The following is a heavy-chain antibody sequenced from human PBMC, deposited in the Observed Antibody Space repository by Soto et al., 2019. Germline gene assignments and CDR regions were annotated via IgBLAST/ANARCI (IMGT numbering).Heavy chain of an antibody. V-gene: IGHV1-24*01. Sequence: ASVKVSCKVSGYTLTELSMHWVRQAPGKGLEWMGGFDPEDGETIYAQKFQGRVTMTEDTSTDTAYMELSSLRSEDTAAYYCATFENLMVRGLNWFDPWGQGTLVTVSS. D-gene: IGHD3-10*01. CDR3: ATFENLMVRGLNWFDP. CDR1: GYTLTELS. J-gene: IGHJ5*02. CDR2: FDPEDGET.